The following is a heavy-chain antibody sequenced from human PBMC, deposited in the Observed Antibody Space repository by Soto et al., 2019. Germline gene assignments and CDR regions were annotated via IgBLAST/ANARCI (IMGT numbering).Heavy chain of an antibody. CDR3: ARASMTVEKYDF. CDR2: MTPNSGGT. V-gene: IGHV1-2*02. D-gene: IGHD3-22*01. CDR1: GYSFIGYY. Sequence: GASVKVSCKASGYSFIGYYIHWVRQAPGQGLEWMGWMTPNSGGTDYAQKFQGRVTMTRDTSISTAYMELNSLSSDDTAVYYCARASMTVEKYDFWGQGTQVTV. J-gene: IGHJ4*02.